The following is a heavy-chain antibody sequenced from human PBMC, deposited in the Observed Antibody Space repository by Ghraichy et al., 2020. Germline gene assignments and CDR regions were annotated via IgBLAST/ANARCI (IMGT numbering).Heavy chain of an antibody. J-gene: IGHJ1*01. CDR1: GGSVSSGSYY. Sequence: SETLSLTCTVSGGSVSSGSYYWSWIRQPPGKGLEWIGYIYYSGSTNYNPSLKSRVTISVDTSKNQFSLKLSSVTAADTAVYYCARGLEQQLAPEYFQHWGQGTLVTVSS. CDR2: IYYSGST. CDR3: ARGLEQQLAPEYFQH. D-gene: IGHD6-13*01. V-gene: IGHV4-61*01.